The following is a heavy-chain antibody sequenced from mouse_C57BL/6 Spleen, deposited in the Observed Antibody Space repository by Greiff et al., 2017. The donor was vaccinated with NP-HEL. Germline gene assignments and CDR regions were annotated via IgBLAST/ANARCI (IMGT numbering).Heavy chain of an antibody. Sequence: VQLQQSGPELVKPGASVKISCKASGYAFSSSWMNWVKQRPGKGLEWIGRIYPGDGDTNYNGKFKGKATLTADKSSSTAYMQLSSLTSEDSAVYFCARPGVWDYSAWFAYWGQGTLVTVSA. CDR1: GYAFSSSW. J-gene: IGHJ3*01. V-gene: IGHV1-82*01. CDR3: ARPGVWDYSAWFAY. CDR2: IYPGDGDT. D-gene: IGHD1-1*01.